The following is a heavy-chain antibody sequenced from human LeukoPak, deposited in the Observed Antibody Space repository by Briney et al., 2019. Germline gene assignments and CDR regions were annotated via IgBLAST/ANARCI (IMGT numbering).Heavy chain of an antibody. CDR1: QFTFSSYW. CDR2: IKQDGSEK. CDR3: AREWVAGYRFYYYYYGMDV. D-gene: IGHD6-19*01. Sequence: GGSLRLSCSASQFTFSSYWMSWVRQAPGKGLEWVANIKQDGSEKYYVDSVKGRFTISRDNAENSLYLQMDSLRAEDTAVYYCAREWVAGYRFYYYYYGMDVWGQGTTVTVSS. J-gene: IGHJ6*02. V-gene: IGHV3-7*01.